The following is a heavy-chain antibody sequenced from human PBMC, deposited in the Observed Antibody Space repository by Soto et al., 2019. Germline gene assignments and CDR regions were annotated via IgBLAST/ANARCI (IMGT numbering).Heavy chain of an antibody. Sequence: SVKVSCKASGGTFSSYAISWVRQAPGQGLEWMGGIIPIFGTANYAQKFQGRVTITADESTSTAYMELSSLRSEDTAVYYCARGLNWNYVGRDPFDPWGQGTLVTVSS. J-gene: IGHJ5*02. CDR2: IIPIFGTA. CDR1: GGTFSSYA. CDR3: ARGLNWNYVGRDPFDP. V-gene: IGHV1-69*13. D-gene: IGHD1-7*01.